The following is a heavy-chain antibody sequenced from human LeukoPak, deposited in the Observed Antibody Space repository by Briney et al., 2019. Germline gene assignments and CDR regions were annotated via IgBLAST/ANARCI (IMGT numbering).Heavy chain of an antibody. V-gene: IGHV3-11*04. J-gene: IGHJ6*02. D-gene: IGHD3-16*01. CDR3: ARDFVMITFGGVPYGMDV. CDR1: GFTFSDYY. CDR2: ISSSSSTI. Sequence: GGSLRLSCAASGFTFSDYYMSWIRQAPGKGLEWVSYISSSSSTIYYADSVKGRFTISRDNAKNSLYLQMNSLRDEDTAVYYCARDFVMITFGGVPYGMDVWGQGTTVTVSS.